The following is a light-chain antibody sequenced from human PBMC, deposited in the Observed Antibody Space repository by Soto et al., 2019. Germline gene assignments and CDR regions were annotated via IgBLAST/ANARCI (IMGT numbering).Light chain of an antibody. CDR3: QQSFTTPLT. CDR1: HNIGRF. V-gene: IGKV1-39*01. CDR2: VAS. J-gene: IGKJ4*01. Sequence: IQITQSPSSLSASVGDRVTITYRASHNIGRFLNWHQQKPGKAPNVLINVASTLRSGVPSRFSGSGSGTDFNLTINSLQPEDFATYFCQQSFTTPLTFGGGTKVDIK.